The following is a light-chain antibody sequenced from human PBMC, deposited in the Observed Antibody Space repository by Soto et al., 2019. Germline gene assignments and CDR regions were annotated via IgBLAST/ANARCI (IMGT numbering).Light chain of an antibody. J-gene: IGLJ2*01. V-gene: IGLV2-14*01. CDR1: SSDVGGYNY. CDR3: SSYTSSSILL. CDR2: DVS. Sequence: QSALTQPASVSGSPGQSITISCTGTSSDVGGYNYVSWYQQHPGKAPKLMIYDVSNRPSGVSNRFSGSKSGNTASLTISGLQAEDEDDYYCSSYTSSSILLFVGGTKVTVL.